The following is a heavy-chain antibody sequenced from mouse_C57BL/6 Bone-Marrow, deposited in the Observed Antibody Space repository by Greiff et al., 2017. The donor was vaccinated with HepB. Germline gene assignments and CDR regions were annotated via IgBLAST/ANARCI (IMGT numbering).Heavy chain of an antibody. CDR3: ARRGY. V-gene: IGHV1-69*01. J-gene: IGHJ2*01. Sequence: QVQLQQPGAELVMPGASVKLSCKASGYTFTSYWMHWVKQRPGQGLEWIGEIDPSDSYTNYNQKFKGKTTLTVDKSSSTAYMQLSSLTSEDSAVYYCARRGYWGQGTTLTVSS. CDR1: GYTFTSYW. CDR2: IDPSDSYT.